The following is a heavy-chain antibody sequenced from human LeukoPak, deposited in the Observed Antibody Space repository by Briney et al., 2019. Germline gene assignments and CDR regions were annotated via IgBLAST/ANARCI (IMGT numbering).Heavy chain of an antibody. Sequence: ETLSLTCTVSGGSINSYYWSWIRQSAGKGLEWIGRIYTSGSTPDYSPSLKSRVTMSIDTSKNQFSLQLSSVTAADTAVYYCATSPPVVPAAITAFDIWGQGTMVTVSS. J-gene: IGHJ3*02. D-gene: IGHD2-2*01. CDR3: ATSPPVVPAAITAFDI. CDR1: GGSINSYY. V-gene: IGHV4-4*07. CDR2: IYTSGSTP.